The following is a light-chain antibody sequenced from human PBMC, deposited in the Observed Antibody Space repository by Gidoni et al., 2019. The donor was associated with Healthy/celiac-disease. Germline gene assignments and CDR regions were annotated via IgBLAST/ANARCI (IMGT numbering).Light chain of an antibody. CDR3: QAWDSSTVV. CDR2: QDS. Sequence: YELTQPPSASVSPGQTASITCAGDQLVEKYACWYQQKPGQSPVLVIYQDSKRPSVSPERFSGSTSSNTATLTISGTQAMDEADYYCQAWDSSTVVFGGGTKLTVL. CDR1: QLVEKY. J-gene: IGLJ2*01. V-gene: IGLV3-1*01.